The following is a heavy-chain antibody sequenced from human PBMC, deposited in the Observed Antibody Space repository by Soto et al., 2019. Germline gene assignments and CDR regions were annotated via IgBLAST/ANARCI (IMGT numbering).Heavy chain of an antibody. J-gene: IGHJ6*02. CDR3: ARTSGSIPWGMDV. Sequence: GGSLRLSCAASGFTVSSNYMSWVRQAPGKGLEWVSVIYSGGSTYYADSVKGRFTISRDNSKNTLYLQMNSLRAEDTAVYYCARTSGSIPWGMDVWGQGTTVTVSS. V-gene: IGHV3-53*01. D-gene: IGHD3-3*01. CDR2: IYSGGST. CDR1: GFTVSSNY.